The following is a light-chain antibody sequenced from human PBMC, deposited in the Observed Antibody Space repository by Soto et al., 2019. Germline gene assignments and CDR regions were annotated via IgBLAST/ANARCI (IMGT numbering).Light chain of an antibody. CDR3: CSYAGGYTYV. CDR1: TSDVGGYNY. Sequence: QSVLTQPRPVSGSPGQSVTISCAGTTSDVGGYNYVSWYQQHPGKAPKVMIYDVSKRPSGVPDRFSGSKSGNTASLTISGLQAEDEADYYCCSYAGGYTYVFGTGTKVTVL. CDR2: DVS. V-gene: IGLV2-11*01. J-gene: IGLJ1*01.